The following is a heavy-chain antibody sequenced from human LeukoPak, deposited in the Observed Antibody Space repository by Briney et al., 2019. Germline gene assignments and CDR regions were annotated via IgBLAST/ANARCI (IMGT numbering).Heavy chain of an antibody. D-gene: IGHD2-8*01. CDR3: ARGADVLMVYAISSSAAYFDY. J-gene: IGHJ4*02. CDR2: ISGSSSYI. CDR1: GFTFSSYS. Sequence: GGSLRLSCAASGFTFSSYSMNWVRQAPGKGLEWVSSISGSSSYIYYADSVKGRFTISRDNAKNSLYLQMNSLRAEDTAVYYCARGADVLMVYAISSSAAYFDYWGQGTLVTVSS. V-gene: IGHV3-21*01.